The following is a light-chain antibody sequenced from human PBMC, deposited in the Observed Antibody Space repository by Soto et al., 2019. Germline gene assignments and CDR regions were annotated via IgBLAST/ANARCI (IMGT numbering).Light chain of an antibody. CDR2: DVS. Sequence: QSVLTQPASVSGSPGQSITISCTGTSNDVGGYNYVSWYQHHPDKAPKLIIYDVSNRASGVSNRFSGSKSGSTASLTISGLQAEDESDYYCSSYTSSAHLIFGGGTKLTVL. V-gene: IGLV2-14*03. CDR1: SNDVGGYNY. CDR3: SSYTSSAHLI. J-gene: IGLJ2*01.